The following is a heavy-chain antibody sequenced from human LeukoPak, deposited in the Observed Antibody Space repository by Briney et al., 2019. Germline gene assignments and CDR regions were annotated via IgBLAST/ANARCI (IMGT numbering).Heavy chain of an antibody. CDR2: IIPIFGTA. J-gene: IGHJ4*02. D-gene: IGHD5-18*01. V-gene: IGHV1-69*13. CDR1: GYTFTSYG. CDR3: ASFGYPIY. Sequence: ASVKVSCKASGYTFTSYGISWVRQAPGQGLEWMGGIIPIFGTANYAQKFQGRVTITADESTSTAYMELSSLRSEDTAVYYCASFGYPIYWGQGTLVTVSS.